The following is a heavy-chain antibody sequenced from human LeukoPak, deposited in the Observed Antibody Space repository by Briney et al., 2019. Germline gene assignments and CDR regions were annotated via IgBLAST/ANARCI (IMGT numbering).Heavy chain of an antibody. CDR3: ERAGGSTSPARPNWFDP. Sequence: GGSLRLSCAASGFTFSSYSMNWVRQAPGKGLEWVSSISSSSSYIYYADSVKGRFTISRDNAKNSLYLQMNSLRAEDTAVYYCERAGGSTSPARPNWFDPWGQGTLVTVSS. CDR1: GFTFSSYS. V-gene: IGHV3-21*01. CDR2: ISSSSSYI. J-gene: IGHJ5*02. D-gene: IGHD2-2*01.